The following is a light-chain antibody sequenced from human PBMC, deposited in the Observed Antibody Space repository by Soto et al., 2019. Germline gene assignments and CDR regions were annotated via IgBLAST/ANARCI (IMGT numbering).Light chain of an antibody. V-gene: IGKV1D-13*01. J-gene: IGKJ4*01. CDR3: QQFDNYPLT. CDR1: QDISSA. Sequence: AVQLTQSPSSLSASGGDRVTITCRASQDISSALAWYQHKKGKSPRLLIYDASSLQSGVPSRFSGSGSGTHLTLTISSLQPEDFATYYCQQFDNYPLTFGGGTKVEIK. CDR2: DAS.